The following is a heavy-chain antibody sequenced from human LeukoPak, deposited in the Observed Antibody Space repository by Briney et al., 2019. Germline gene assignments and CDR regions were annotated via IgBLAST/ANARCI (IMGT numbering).Heavy chain of an antibody. CDR2: ISSSGSST. Sequence: PGGSLRLSCAAPGFTFGDYYTSWIRQAPGKGLEWVSAISSSGSSTYYADSVKGQFTISRDNSKNTLYLQMNSLRAEDTAAYYCARGAYGDYDYWGQGTLVTVS. CDR1: GFTFGDYY. D-gene: IGHD4-17*01. J-gene: IGHJ4*02. V-gene: IGHV3-23*01. CDR3: ARGAYGDYDY.